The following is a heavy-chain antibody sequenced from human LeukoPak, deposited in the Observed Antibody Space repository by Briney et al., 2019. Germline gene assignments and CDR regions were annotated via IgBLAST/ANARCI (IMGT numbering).Heavy chain of an antibody. Sequence: SETLSLTCTVSGGSISSYYWSWIRQPPGKGLEWIWYIYYSGSTNYNPSPKSRVTISVDTSKNQFSLKLSSVTAADTAVYYCARKGDILTGYYNHFDYWGQGTLVTVSS. CDR2: IYYSGST. D-gene: IGHD3-9*01. CDR1: GGSISSYY. V-gene: IGHV4-59*01. CDR3: ARKGDILTGYYNHFDY. J-gene: IGHJ4*02.